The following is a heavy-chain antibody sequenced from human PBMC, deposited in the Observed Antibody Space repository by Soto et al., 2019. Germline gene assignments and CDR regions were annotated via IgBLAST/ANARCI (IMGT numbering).Heavy chain of an antibody. Sequence: QVQLVESGGGVVQPGRSLRLSCAASGFTFSSYGIHWVRQAPGKGLEWVAVISYDGSNKFYADSVKGRFTISRDNXXXXXYLXXXXLXAXXXXXXYXAKDSGTYWYFDLWGRGTLVTVSS. CDR1: GFTFSSYG. CDR3: AKDSGTYWYFDL. D-gene: IGHD3-10*01. J-gene: IGHJ2*01. CDR2: ISYDGSNK. V-gene: IGHV3-30*18.